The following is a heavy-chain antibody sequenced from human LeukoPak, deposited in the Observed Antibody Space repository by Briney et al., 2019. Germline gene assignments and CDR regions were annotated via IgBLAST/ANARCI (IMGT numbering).Heavy chain of an antibody. CDR3: ARESGYSEYALPPDY. D-gene: IGHD5-12*01. Sequence: SETLSLTCTVSHYSINSGYYWGWIRQPPGKRLEWIASIHSSGTTYYNPTLKSRLTISVDTSKNQISLNLTSVTAADAAVYYCARESGYSEYALPPDYWGQGTLVTVSS. V-gene: IGHV4-38-2*02. J-gene: IGHJ4*02. CDR2: IHSSGTT. CDR1: HYSINSGYY.